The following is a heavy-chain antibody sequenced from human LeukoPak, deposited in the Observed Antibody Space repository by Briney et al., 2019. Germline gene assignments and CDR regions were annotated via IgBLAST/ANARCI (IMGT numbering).Heavy chain of an antibody. D-gene: IGHD4-17*01. Sequence: GGSLRLSCAASGFNFNNAWMNWVRQAPGKGLEWVGRIKSKSDGGTTDNAAPVKGRFTISKDDSKNTLYLQMNSLKTEDTGIYYCTTGTLTSDYWGQGTLVTVSS. V-gene: IGHV3-15*01. J-gene: IGHJ4*02. CDR1: GFNFNNAW. CDR2: IKSKSDGGTT. CDR3: TTGTLTSDY.